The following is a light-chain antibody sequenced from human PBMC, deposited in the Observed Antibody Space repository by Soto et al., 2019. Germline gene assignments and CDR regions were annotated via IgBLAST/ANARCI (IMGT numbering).Light chain of an antibody. V-gene: IGKV3-20*01. CDR3: QHYGTSLWT. CDR1: QSVSGH. Sequence: EIVLTQSPGILSLSPGERATLSCRASQSVSGHLAWYQQKPGQAPRLLIYSVSSRATGIPDRFSGSGSGTDFTLTITRLEPEDFAVYYCQHYGTSLWTFGQGIKVDIK. J-gene: IGKJ1*01. CDR2: SVS.